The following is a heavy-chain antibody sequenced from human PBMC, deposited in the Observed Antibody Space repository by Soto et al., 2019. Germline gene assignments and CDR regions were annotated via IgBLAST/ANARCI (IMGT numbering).Heavy chain of an antibody. Sequence: GGSLRLSCAASGFTFSSYAMHWVRHAPGKGLEWVAVISYDGSNKYYADSVKGRFTISRDNSKNTLYLQMNSLRAEDTAVYYCARGPAARHHYFDYWGQGTLVTVSS. CDR2: ISYDGSNK. J-gene: IGHJ4*02. V-gene: IGHV3-30-3*01. CDR1: GFTFSSYA. CDR3: ARGPAARHHYFDY. D-gene: IGHD6-6*01.